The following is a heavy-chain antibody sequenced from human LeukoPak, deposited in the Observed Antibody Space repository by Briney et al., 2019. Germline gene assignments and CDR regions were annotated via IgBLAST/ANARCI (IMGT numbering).Heavy chain of an antibody. V-gene: IGHV4-4*07. D-gene: IGHD1-26*01. CDR2: IYTSGST. J-gene: IGHJ4*02. CDR1: Y. CDR3: ARDQGGSYLVGYFDY. Sequence: YWSWIRQPAGKGLEWIGRIYTSGSTNYNPSLKSRVTMSVDTSKNQFSLKLSSVTAADTAVYYCARDQGGSYLVGYFDYWGQGTLVTVSS.